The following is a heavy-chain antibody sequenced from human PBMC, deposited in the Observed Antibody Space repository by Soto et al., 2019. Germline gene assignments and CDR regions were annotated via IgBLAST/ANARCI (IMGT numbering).Heavy chain of an antibody. CDR2: VSHIGST. CDR1: GGSISNSGYL. V-gene: IGHV4-39*01. CDR3: SRIAVSGPRTGFDY. J-gene: IGHJ4*02. Sequence: PSVTLSLSCSVSGGSISNSGYLWGWVRQPPGKGLQWIGSVSHIGSTNYNPSLKSRLTISVGTSKTLSSLRLDSVTAADTAVYYCSRIAVSGPRTGFDYWGQGILVTVSS. D-gene: IGHD6-19*01.